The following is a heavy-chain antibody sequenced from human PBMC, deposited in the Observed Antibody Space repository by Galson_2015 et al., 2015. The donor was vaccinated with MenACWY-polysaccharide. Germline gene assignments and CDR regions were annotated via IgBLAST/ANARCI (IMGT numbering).Heavy chain of an antibody. CDR2: ISGSGGST. Sequence: SLRLSCAASGFTFSSFAMSWVRQAPGKGLEWVSAISGSGGSTSYADSVKGRFTISRDNSKNTLNLQMNSLRAEDTAVYYCAKTYSYASGRFGPWGQGTLVTVSS. V-gene: IGHV3-23*01. J-gene: IGHJ5*02. D-gene: IGHD5-18*01. CDR3: AKTYSYASGRFGP. CDR1: GFTFSSFA.